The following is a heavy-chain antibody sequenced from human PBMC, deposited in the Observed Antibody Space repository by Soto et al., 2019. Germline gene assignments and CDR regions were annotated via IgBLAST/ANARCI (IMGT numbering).Heavy chain of an antibody. CDR3: ARGRTTVVTLSVGFDP. Sequence: ASVKVSCKASGYTFTSYYMHWVRQAPGQGLEWMGIINPSGGSTSYAQKFQGRVTMTRDTSTSTVYMELSSLRSEDTAVYYCARGRTTVVTLSVGFDPWGQGTLVTVSS. CDR2: INPSGGST. D-gene: IGHD4-17*01. CDR1: GYTFTSYY. J-gene: IGHJ5*02. V-gene: IGHV1-46*01.